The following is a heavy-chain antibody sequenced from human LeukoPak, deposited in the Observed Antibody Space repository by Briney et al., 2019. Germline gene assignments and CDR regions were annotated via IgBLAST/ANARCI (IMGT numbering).Heavy chain of an antibody. J-gene: IGHJ4*02. CDR1: GGTFSSYA. Sequence: ASVKVSCKASGGTFSSYAISWVRQAPGQGLEWMGGIIPIFGTANYAQKFQGRVTITADESTSTAYMELSSLRSEDTAVYYCARTGLGDYVWGSYRHQYYFDYWGQGTLVTVSS. CDR2: IIPIFGTA. CDR3: ARTGLGDYVWGSYRHQYYFDY. V-gene: IGHV1-69*13. D-gene: IGHD3-16*02.